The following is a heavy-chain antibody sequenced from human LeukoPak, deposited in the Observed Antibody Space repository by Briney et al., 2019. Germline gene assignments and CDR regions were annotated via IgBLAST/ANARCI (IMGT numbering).Heavy chain of an antibody. V-gene: IGHV3-20*04. J-gene: IGHJ3*02. CDR2: INWNGLST. CDR3: AREGVSHDAFDI. CDR1: GFTFDDYA. D-gene: IGHD2-8*01. Sequence: GRSLRLSCAASGFTFDDYAMSWVRQDPGKGLEWVSRINWNGLSTSYADSVKGRFTSSRDNGKNSLYLQMLNLKAEDTALYFCAREGVSHDAFDIWGQGTMIAVSS.